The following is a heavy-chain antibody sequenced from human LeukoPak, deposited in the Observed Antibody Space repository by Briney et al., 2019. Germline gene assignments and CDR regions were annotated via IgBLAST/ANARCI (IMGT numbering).Heavy chain of an antibody. D-gene: IGHD3-10*01. CDR1: GFTFSSYA. J-gene: IGHJ4*02. V-gene: IGHV3-23*01. CDR3: AKDGLGIIAFPFDY. CDR2: ISGSGDST. Sequence: TGGSLRLSCAASGFTFSSYAMSWVRQAPGKGLEWVSAISGSGDSTYYADSVKGRFTISRDNSKNTLYLQMNSLRAEDTAVYYCAKDGLGIIAFPFDYWGQGTLVTVSS.